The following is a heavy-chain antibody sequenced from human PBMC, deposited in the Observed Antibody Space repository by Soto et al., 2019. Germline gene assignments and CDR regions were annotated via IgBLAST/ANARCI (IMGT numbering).Heavy chain of an antibody. CDR2: ISGSGGST. CDR1: GFTFSSYA. D-gene: IGHD3-22*01. Sequence: LRLSCAASGFTFSSYAMSWVRQAPGKGLEWVSAISGSGGSTYYADSVKGRFTISRDNSKNTLYLQMNSLRAEDTAVYYCAKGSGYYDTGLYWGQGTLVTVSS. V-gene: IGHV3-23*01. J-gene: IGHJ4*02. CDR3: AKGSGYYDTGLY.